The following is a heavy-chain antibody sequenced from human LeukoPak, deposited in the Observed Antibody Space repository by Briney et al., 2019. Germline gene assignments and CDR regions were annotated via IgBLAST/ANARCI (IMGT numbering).Heavy chain of an antibody. CDR2: TYYRSKWYN. CDR3: ARGGRGYCTSSSCYFDY. D-gene: IGHD2-2*01. J-gene: IGHJ4*02. CDR1: GDSFSSAA. Sequence: SQTLSLTCALSGDSFSSAAWNWIRQSPSRGLEWLGRTYYRSKWYNYYAVSVKSRITINPDTSKKQFSLHLNSVTPEDTAVYYCARGGRGYCTSSSCYFDYWGQGTLVTVSS. V-gene: IGHV6-1*01.